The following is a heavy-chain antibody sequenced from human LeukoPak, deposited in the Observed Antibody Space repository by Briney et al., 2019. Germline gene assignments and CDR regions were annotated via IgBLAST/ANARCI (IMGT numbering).Heavy chain of an antibody. CDR2: IYWDDDK. Sequence: SGPTLVNPTQTLTLTCTFSGFSLSTGGVAVASIRPPPRKALAWLALIYWDDDKRYSPSLKSRLTITKDTSKNQVVLTMTNMDPVDTATYYCAKYYYGSGSLNYFDYWGQGTLVTVSS. J-gene: IGHJ4*02. D-gene: IGHD3-10*01. V-gene: IGHV2-5*02. CDR3: AKYYYGSGSLNYFDY. CDR1: GFSLSTGGVA.